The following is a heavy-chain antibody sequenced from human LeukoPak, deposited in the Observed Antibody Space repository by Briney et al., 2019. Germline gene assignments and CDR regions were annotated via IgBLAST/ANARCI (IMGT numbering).Heavy chain of an antibody. CDR2: ISGSGART. CDR3: AKEGATEGPSSFDY. V-gene: IGHV3-23*01. CDR1: GFTFSSYA. D-gene: IGHD5-12*01. J-gene: IGHJ4*02. Sequence: GGSLRLSCAASGFTFSSYAMSWVRQAPGKGLEWVSAISGSGARTFYADSVKGRFTISRDNSKDTMDLQMNSLRVEDTAVYYCAKEGATEGPSSFDYWGRGTLVTASS.